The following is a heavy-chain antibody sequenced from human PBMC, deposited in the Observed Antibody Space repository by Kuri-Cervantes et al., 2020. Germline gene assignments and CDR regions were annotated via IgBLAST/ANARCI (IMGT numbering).Heavy chain of an antibody. CDR2: ISYDGSSK. D-gene: IGHD1-26*01. Sequence: GESLKISCAASGFTFGSFAMHWVRQAPGKGLEWVAVISYDGSSKYDADSVKGRFTISRDNSKNTLYLQMNSLRAEDTAAYYCARDGRSGSYPRGFFDCWGQGTLVTVSS. J-gene: IGHJ4*02. V-gene: IGHV3-30-3*01. CDR1: GFTFGSFA. CDR3: ARDGRSGSYPRGFFDC.